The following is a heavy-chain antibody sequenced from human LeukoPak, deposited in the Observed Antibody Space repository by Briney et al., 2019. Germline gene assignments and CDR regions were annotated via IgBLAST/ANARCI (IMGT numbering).Heavy chain of an antibody. D-gene: IGHD2-15*01. Sequence: PGGSLRLSCAASGFTFSDYYMSWIRQAPGKGLEWVSYISSSGSTIYYADSVKGRFTISRDNAKNSLYLQMNSLRAEDTAVYYCGRHPPRCSGGSCYSNWFDPWGQGTLVTVSS. CDR3: GRHPPRCSGGSCYSNWFDP. V-gene: IGHV3-11*04. CDR2: ISSSGSTI. J-gene: IGHJ5*02. CDR1: GFTFSDYY.